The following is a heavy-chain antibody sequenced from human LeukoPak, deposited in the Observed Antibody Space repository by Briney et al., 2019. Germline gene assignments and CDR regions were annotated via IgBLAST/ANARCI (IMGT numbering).Heavy chain of an antibody. CDR3: ARTASGWDYYYYYMDV. Sequence: PSETLSLTCTVSGGSISSGNYYWSWIRQPAGKGLEWIGRIYTSGSTNYNPSLKSRVTISVDTSKNQFSLKLSSVTAADTAVYYCARTASGWDYYYYYMDVWGKGTTVTISS. D-gene: IGHD6-19*01. CDR1: GGSISSGNYY. V-gene: IGHV4-61*02. CDR2: IYTSGST. J-gene: IGHJ6*03.